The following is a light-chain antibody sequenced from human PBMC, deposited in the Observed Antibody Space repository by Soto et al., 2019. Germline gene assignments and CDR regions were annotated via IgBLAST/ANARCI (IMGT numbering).Light chain of an antibody. CDR2: YAS. CDR1: HSVGTN. J-gene: IGKJ4*01. Sequence: VLTQSPATLSLSPGERATLSCRASHSVGTNSMWYQQKPGQAPRLLISYASNRATGIPGRFSGSGSGTDFTLTISSLEPEDFAVYYCQQRNYWLSFCGGNKVEI. V-gene: IGKV3-11*01. CDR3: QQRNYWLS.